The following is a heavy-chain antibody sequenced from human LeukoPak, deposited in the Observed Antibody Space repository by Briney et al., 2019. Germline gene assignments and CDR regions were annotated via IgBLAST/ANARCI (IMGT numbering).Heavy chain of an antibody. Sequence: SETLSLTCGVYGGSFSGNYWSWIRQPPGKGLEWIGEINHSGSTKYNPSLKSRVTISRDTSKNQFSLKVSSVTAADTAVYYCARGQVGYYDFWSGYPYFDYWGQGTLVTVSS. V-gene: IGHV4-34*01. J-gene: IGHJ4*02. D-gene: IGHD3-3*01. CDR2: INHSGST. CDR1: GGSFSGNY. CDR3: ARGQVGYYDFWSGYPYFDY.